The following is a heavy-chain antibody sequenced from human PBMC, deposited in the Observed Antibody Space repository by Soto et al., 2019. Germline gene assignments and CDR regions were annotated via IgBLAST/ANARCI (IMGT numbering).Heavy chain of an antibody. CDR2: ITGSGGTT. Sequence: PGGSLRLSCAASGFTFSSYAMSWVRQAPGKGLEWVSSITGSGGTTYYADSVKGRFTISRDNSKNTLYLQMNSLRAEDTAVYYCAKDLVAVAGTDYWGQGTLVTVSS. D-gene: IGHD6-19*01. CDR3: AKDLVAVAGTDY. CDR1: GFTFSSYA. V-gene: IGHV3-23*01. J-gene: IGHJ4*02.